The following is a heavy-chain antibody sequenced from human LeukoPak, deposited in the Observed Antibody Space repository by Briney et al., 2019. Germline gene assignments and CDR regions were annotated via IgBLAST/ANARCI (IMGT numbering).Heavy chain of an antibody. CDR2: ISGSGGST. CDR3: AKESKYITIFGVANYFDY. D-gene: IGHD3-3*01. J-gene: IGHJ4*02. V-gene: IGHV3-23*01. CDR1: GFTFSSYA. Sequence: GGSLRLSCAASGFTFSSYAMSWVRQAPGKGLEWVSAISGSGGSTYYADSVKGRFTISRDNSKNTPYLQMNSLRAEDTAVYYCAKESKYITIFGVANYFDYWGQGTLVTVSS.